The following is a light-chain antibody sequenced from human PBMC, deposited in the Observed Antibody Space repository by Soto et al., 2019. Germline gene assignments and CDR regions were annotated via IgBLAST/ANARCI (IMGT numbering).Light chain of an antibody. V-gene: IGKV3-20*01. CDR3: HQYGKSPWT. CDR2: GVS. Sequence: EVGLTQSPGTLSLSPWKRATLSCIASHSVSSSYLAWYQQKPGQTPRLLIHGVSSRATGIPDRFSGRGSGTDFTLTIRRLEPEDFAVYYCHQYGKSPWTFGQGTKVDIK. CDR1: HSVSSSY. J-gene: IGKJ1*01.